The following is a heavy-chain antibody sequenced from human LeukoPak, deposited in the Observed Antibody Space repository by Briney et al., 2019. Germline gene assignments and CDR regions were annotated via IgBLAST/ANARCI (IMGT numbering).Heavy chain of an antibody. CDR3: AREHPPHPIAAAGTGWTPWFDP. CDR2: INHSGST. CDR1: GGSFSGYY. D-gene: IGHD6-13*01. V-gene: IGHV4-34*01. Sequence: SETLSLTCAVYGGSFSGYYWSWIRQPPGKGLEWIGEINHSGSTNYNPSLKSRVTISVDTSKNQFSLKLSSVTAADTAVYYCAREHPPHPIAAAGTGWTPWFDPWGQGTLVTVSS. J-gene: IGHJ5*02.